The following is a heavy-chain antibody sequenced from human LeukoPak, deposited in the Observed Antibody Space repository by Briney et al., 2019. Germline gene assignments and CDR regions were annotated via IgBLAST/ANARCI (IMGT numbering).Heavy chain of an antibody. D-gene: IGHD3-22*01. J-gene: IGHJ6*03. CDR2: TIPIFGTA. CDR1: GGTFSSYA. V-gene: IGHV1-69*05. Sequence: ASVKVSCKASGGTFSSYAINWVRQAPGQGLEWVGRTIPIFGTANYAQKFQGRVTITTDESTSTAYMELSSLRSEDTAVYYCARGVSGYQGYYNMDVWDKGTTVTVSS. CDR3: ARGVSGYQGYYNMDV.